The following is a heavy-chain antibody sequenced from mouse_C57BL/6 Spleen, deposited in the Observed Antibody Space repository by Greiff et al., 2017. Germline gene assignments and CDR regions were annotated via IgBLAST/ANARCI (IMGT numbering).Heavy chain of an antibody. CDR2: IDPEDGDT. Sequence: EVQLQQSGAELVRPGASVKLSCTASGFNIKDYYMHWVKQRPERGLEWIGRIDPEDGDTEYAPKFQGKATMTADTSSNTAYLQLSSLTSEDTAVYYCTTRDYYGSSYDYWGQGTTLTVSS. CDR3: TTRDYYGSSYDY. V-gene: IGHV14-1*01. CDR1: GFNIKDYY. J-gene: IGHJ2*01. D-gene: IGHD1-1*01.